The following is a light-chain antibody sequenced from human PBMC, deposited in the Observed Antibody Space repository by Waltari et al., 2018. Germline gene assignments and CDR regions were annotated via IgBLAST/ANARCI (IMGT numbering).Light chain of an antibody. CDR3: QTWDCGTVR. Sequence: QPEKGARDLTHRNPDGSHTKGDVIPERFSGSSSGAERYLTISSPQSEDEADYYCQTWDCGTVRFGGGTHLTVL. V-gene: IGLV4-69*01. CDR2: RNPDGSH. J-gene: IGLJ2*01.